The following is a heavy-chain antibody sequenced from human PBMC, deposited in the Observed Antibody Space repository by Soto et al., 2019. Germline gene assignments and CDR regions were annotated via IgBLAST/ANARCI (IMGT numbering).Heavy chain of an antibody. V-gene: IGHV1-69*01. D-gene: IGHD1-1*01. J-gene: IGHJ2*01. CDR3: ARARAANCDHLYFDL. CDR1: GGTLSTYV. Sequence: QVQLVQSGAEVKKPGSSVKVSCKASGGTLSTYVLSWVRQAPGQGLEWMGGIIPIFGSANFAQNFQARVTFTADESTSTAYMELTSLRSEDTAVYYCARARAANCDHLYFDLWGRGTLVTVAS. CDR2: IIPIFGSA.